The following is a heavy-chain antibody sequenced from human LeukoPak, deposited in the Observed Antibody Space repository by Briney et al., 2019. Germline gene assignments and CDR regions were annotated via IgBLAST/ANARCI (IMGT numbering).Heavy chain of an antibody. CDR1: GFTFSDYY. J-gene: IGHJ1*01. CDR2: ISSSGSTI. Sequence: GGSLRLSCAASGFTFSDYYMSWIRQAPGKGLEWVSYISSSGSTIYYADSVKGRFTSSRDNAKNSLDLQMNSLRAEDTAVYYCARSVVPAATEYFQHWGQGTLVTVSS. D-gene: IGHD2-2*01. CDR3: ARSVVPAATEYFQH. V-gene: IGHV3-11*01.